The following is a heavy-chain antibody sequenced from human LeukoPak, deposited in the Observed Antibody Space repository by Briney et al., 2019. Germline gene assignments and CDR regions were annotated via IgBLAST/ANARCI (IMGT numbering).Heavy chain of an antibody. D-gene: IGHD6-13*01. J-gene: IGHJ4*02. V-gene: IGHV3-23*01. CDR1: GFTFGSSA. CDR3: AKGSLGSWYYFDY. Sequence: GGSLRLSCAASGFTFGSSAMSWVRQAPGKGPEWVSTFSRSGPDTYYADSVKGRFTIFRDNSKNTLYLQMYSLRAEDTAVYYCAKGSLGSWYYFDYWGQGTLVTVSS. CDR2: FSRSGPDT.